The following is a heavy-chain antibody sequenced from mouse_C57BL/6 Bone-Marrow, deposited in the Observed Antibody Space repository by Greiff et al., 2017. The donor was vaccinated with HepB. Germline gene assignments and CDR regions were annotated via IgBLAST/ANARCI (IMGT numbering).Heavy chain of an antibody. CDR2: ISNGGGST. CDR1: GFTFSDYY. D-gene: IGHD2-1*01. Sequence: EVKLMESGGGLVQPGGSLKLSCAASGFTFSDYYMYWVRQTPEKRLEWVAYISNGGGSTYYPDTVKGRFTISRDNAKNTLYLQMSRLKSEETAMYYCARRGVYYGNYVGYWGQGTTLTVSS. J-gene: IGHJ2*01. CDR3: ARRGVYYGNYVGY. V-gene: IGHV5-12*01.